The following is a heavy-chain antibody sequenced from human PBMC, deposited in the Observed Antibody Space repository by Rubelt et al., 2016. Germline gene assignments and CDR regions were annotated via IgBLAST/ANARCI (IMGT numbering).Heavy chain of an antibody. D-gene: IGHD3-22*01. CDR3: ARGSGYYDSSGYSDY. V-gene: IGHV4-34*01. J-gene: IGHJ4*02. Sequence: QVQLQQWGAGLLKPSETLSLTCAVYGGSFSGYYWSWIRQPPGKGLEWIGEINHSGSTNYNPSLNGRGSISVDTAKNQCALKLRSGTAAETAVYYCARGSGYYDSSGYSDYWGQGTLVTVSS. CDR2: INHSGST. CDR1: GGSFSGYY.